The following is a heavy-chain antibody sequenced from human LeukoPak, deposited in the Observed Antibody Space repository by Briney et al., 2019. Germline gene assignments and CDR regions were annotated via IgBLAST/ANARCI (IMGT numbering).Heavy chain of an antibody. CDR2: ISYDGSNK. CDR1: GFTFSNYW. J-gene: IGHJ4*02. CDR3: ARDWGTAMATDY. D-gene: IGHD5-18*01. Sequence: GGSLRLSCAGSGFTFSNYWIHWVRQPPGRGLVWVAVISYDGSNKYYADSVKGRFTISRDNSKNTLYLQMNSLRAEDTAVYYCARDWGTAMATDYWGQGTLVTVSS. V-gene: IGHV3-30-3*01.